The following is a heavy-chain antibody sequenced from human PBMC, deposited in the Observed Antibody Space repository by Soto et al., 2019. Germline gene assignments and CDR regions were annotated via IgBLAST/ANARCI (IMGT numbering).Heavy chain of an antibody. CDR3: ARVAGIQLWAIDY. CDR1: GYTFTSYG. J-gene: IGHJ4*02. V-gene: IGHV1-18*04. Sequence: ASVKVSCKASGYTFTSYGISWVRQAPGQGLEWMGWISAYNGNTNYAQKLQGRVTMTTDTSTSTXXXXXXXXRSDDTAVYYCARVAGIQLWAIDYWGQGTLLTV. CDR2: ISAYNGNT. D-gene: IGHD5-18*01.